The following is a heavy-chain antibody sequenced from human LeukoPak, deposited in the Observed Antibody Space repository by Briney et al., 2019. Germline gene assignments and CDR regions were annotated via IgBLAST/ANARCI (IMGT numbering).Heavy chain of an antibody. D-gene: IGHD3-10*01. CDR1: GGSFSGYY. Sequence: TSETLSLTCAVYGGSFSGYYWSWIRQPPGKGLEWIGEINHSGSTNYNPSLKSRVTISVDTSKNQFSLKLSSVTAADTAVYYCARGRVVTMVRGVIIGERDYWGQGTLVTVSS. V-gene: IGHV4-34*01. J-gene: IGHJ4*02. CDR2: INHSGST. CDR3: ARGRVVTMVRGVIIGERDY.